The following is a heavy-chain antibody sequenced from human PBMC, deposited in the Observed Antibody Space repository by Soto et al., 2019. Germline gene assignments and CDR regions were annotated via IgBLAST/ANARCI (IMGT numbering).Heavy chain of an antibody. J-gene: IGHJ1*01. CDR1: GFMFGTYV. V-gene: IGHV3-30*03. CDR2: ISNEGSST. CDR3: AREDASSGQAGTFQH. D-gene: IGHD3-22*01. Sequence: QVQLVESGGGVVQPGRSLRLSCAASGFMFGTYVMHWVRQAPGKGLEWVAGISNEGSSTHYADSAKGRLTISRDNSKNTLYLQVNSLSAEDAAVYYCAREDASSGQAGTFQHWGQGTLVSVSS.